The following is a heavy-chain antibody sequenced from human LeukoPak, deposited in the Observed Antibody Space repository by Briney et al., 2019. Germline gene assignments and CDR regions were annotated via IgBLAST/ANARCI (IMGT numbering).Heavy chain of an antibody. D-gene: IGHD3-22*01. CDR2: IYSSGST. CDR3: ARELYSSGYHDAFDI. Sequence: SETLSLTCTVSGGSISSYYWSWIRQPPGKGLEWIGYIYSSGSTNYNPSLKSRVTISVDTSKNQFSLKLSSVTAADTAVYYCARELYSSGYHDAFDIWGQGTMVTVSS. J-gene: IGHJ3*02. CDR1: GGSISSYY. V-gene: IGHV4-59*12.